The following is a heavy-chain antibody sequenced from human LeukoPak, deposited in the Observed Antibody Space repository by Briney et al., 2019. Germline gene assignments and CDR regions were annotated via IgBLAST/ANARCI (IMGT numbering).Heavy chain of an antibody. CDR2: IYYSGST. CDR3: ARVEFGMATIFSY. D-gene: IGHD5-24*01. V-gene: IGHV4-39*07. CDR1: GGSISSSSYY. J-gene: IGHJ4*02. Sequence: SETLSLTCTVSGGSISSSSYYWGWIRQPPGKGLEWIGSIYYSGSTYYNPSLKSRVTISVDTSKNQFSLKLSSVTAADTAVYYCARVEFGMATIFSYWGQGTLVTVSS.